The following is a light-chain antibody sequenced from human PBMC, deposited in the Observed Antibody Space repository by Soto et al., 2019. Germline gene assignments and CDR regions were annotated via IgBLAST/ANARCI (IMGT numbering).Light chain of an antibody. J-gene: IGKJ1*01. CDR3: QQYGSP. CDR2: GAS. V-gene: IGKV3-20*01. CDR1: QSVSSSY. Sequence: EIVLTQSPGTLSLSPGERATLSGRAMQSVSSSYLAWHQQNHGQAPRLLISGASSRATGITDRFSGSGSGTDFTLTISRLEPEAFAVYYCQQYGSPFGQGPKVDIK.